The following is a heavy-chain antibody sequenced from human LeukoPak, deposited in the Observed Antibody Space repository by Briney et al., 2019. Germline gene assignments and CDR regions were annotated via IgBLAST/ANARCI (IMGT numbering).Heavy chain of an antibody. D-gene: IGHD5-18*01. Sequence: GGSLRLSCAASGFTFDDYAMHWDRQAPGKGLEWVSGISRNSGRIGYADSVKGRFTISRDHAKNSLYLQMNSLRAEDTALYYCAKDINTDTAMVIDYWGPGTLVTVSS. CDR2: ISRNSGRI. CDR3: AKDINTDTAMVIDY. V-gene: IGHV3-9*01. J-gene: IGHJ4*02. CDR1: GFTFDDYA.